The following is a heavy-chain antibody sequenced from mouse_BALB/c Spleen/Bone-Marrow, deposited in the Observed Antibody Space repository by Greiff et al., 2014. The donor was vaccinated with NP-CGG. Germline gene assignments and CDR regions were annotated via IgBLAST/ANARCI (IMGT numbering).Heavy chain of an antibody. CDR3: ARHGTTATFFAY. V-gene: IGHV5-12-1*01. CDR1: GFAFSSYD. CDR2: ISSGGGST. D-gene: IGHD1-2*01. Sequence: EVQGVESGGGLVKPGGSLKLSCAASGFAFSSYDMSWVRQTPEKRLEWVAYISSGGGSTYYPDTVKGRFTISRDNAKNTLYLQMSSLKSEDTAMYYCARHGTTATFFAYWGQGTLVTVSA. J-gene: IGHJ3*01.